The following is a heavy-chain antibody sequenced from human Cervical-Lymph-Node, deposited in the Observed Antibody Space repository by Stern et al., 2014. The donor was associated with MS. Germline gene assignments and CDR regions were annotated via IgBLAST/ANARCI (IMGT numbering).Heavy chain of an antibody. Sequence: EVQLVESGGGLVQPGGSLSVSCEASGFMFSRYWMSWVRQAPGKGLEWVAQIKTDGTEKHYVDSVKGRFTISRDNLKNSLFLQMHSLRVEDTAVYYCARDYDFWSGYSSCYYGLDVWGQGTTVTVSS. D-gene: IGHD3-3*01. CDR3: ARDYDFWSGYSSCYYGLDV. J-gene: IGHJ6*02. CDR2: IKTDGTEK. CDR1: GFMFSRYW. V-gene: IGHV3-7*01.